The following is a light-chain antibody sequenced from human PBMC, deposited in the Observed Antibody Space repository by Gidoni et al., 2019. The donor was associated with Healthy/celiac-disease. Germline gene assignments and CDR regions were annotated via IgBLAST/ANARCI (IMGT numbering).Light chain of an antibody. J-gene: IGKJ3*01. CDR2: AAY. CDR3: QQLNSYPPRFT. CDR1: QGISSY. V-gene: IGKV1-9*01. Sequence: DIQLTQSPFFLSASVGDRVTITCRDSQGISSYLAWYQQKPGKAPKLLIYAAYTVQSGVPSRFSGIGSGTEFTLTTSSLQPEEFATYYCQQLNSYPPRFTFGPGTKVDIK.